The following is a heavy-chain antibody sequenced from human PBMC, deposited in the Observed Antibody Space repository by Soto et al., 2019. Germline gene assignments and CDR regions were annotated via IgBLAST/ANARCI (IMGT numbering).Heavy chain of an antibody. J-gene: IGHJ4*02. V-gene: IGHV5-51*01. CDR1: GYYFTSYW. CDR3: ALSGAYSNGWHADY. Sequence: LGESLKISCQGSGYYFTSYWIAWVRQMPGKGLEWMGIIYPADSDIRYNPSFQGQVTISADKSISTAYLQWSSLKASDTAMYYCALSGAYSNGWHADYWGQGTLVTVSS. D-gene: IGHD6-19*01. CDR2: IYPADSDI.